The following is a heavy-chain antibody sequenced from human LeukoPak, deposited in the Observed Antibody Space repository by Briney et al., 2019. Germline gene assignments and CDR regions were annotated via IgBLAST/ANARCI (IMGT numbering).Heavy chain of an antibody. CDR3: TRGARRSASGDYFDY. V-gene: IGHV1-46*01. CDR2: INPNGGST. D-gene: IGHD6-25*01. Sequence: GASVNVSCKASGYTFTTYYMHWVRQAPGQGLEWMGIINPNGGSTSYAQKFQGRVTMTRDMSTSTVYMELSSLRSEDTAVYYCTRGARRSASGDYFDYWGQGTLVTASS. CDR1: GYTFTTYY. J-gene: IGHJ4*02.